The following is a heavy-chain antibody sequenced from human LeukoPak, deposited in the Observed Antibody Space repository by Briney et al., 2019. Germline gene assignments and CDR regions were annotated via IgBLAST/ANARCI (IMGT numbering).Heavy chain of an antibody. Sequence: GGSLRLSCAASGFPFSSYSMNWVRQAPGKGLEWVSYISGSSRTIYYADSVKGRFTISRDNAKNSLYLQMNSLRAEDTAVYYCARKGSSWYLDYWGQGTLVTVSS. D-gene: IGHD6-13*01. CDR3: ARKGSSWYLDY. V-gene: IGHV3-48*01. CDR2: ISGSSRTI. CDR1: GFPFSSYS. J-gene: IGHJ4*02.